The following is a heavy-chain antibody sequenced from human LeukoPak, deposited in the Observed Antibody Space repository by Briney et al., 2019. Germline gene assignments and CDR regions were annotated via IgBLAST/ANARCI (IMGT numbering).Heavy chain of an antibody. CDR1: GYTITNNY. CDR2: INPSGTGT. J-gene: IGHJ4*02. D-gene: IGHD3-3*01. V-gene: IGHV1-46*01. Sequence: ASVKVSCKASGYTITNNYMHWVRQAPGQGLEWMGVINPSGTGTSYAQKFQGRITMTRDMSTSTVYMELSSLRSEDTALYYCATAGRRLFGVLIPLSFDYWGQGTLVTVSS. CDR3: ATAGRRLFGVLIPLSFDY.